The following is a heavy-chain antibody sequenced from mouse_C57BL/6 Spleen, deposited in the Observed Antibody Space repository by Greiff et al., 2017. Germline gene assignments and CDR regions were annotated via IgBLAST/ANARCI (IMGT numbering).Heavy chain of an antibody. CDR1: GYTFTSYW. D-gene: IGHD4-1*01. CDR2: IDPSDSYT. V-gene: IGHV1-69*01. CDR3: ARDLGRGFAY. Sequence: QVQLQQPGAELVMPGASVKLSCKASGYTFTSYWMHWVKQRPGQGLEWIGEIDPSDSYTNYNQKFKGKSTLTVDTSSSTAYMQLSSLTSEDSAVYYCARDLGRGFAYWGQGTLVTVSA. J-gene: IGHJ3*01.